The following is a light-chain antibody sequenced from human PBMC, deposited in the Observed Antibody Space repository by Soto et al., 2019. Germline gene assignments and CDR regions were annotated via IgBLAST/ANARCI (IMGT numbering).Light chain of an antibody. V-gene: IGKV3-11*01. CDR1: QSVSSY. CDR3: QQRSNWPQ. J-gene: IGKJ1*01. CDR2: DAS. Sequence: EIVLTQPPSTLSLSPGERATLSCRASQSVSSYLAWYQQKPGQAPRLLIYDASNRATGIPARFSGSGSGTDFTLTISSLEPEDFAVYYCQQRSNWPQFGQGTKVDIK.